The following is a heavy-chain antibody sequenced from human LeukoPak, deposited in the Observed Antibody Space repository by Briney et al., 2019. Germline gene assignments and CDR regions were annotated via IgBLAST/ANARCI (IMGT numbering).Heavy chain of an antibody. Sequence: GGSLRLSCAASGFTFSSYGMSWVRQAPGKGLDWGSAISGSGGSTYYADSVKGRFTISRDNSKNSLYLQMNSLRAEDTAVYYCARDYGAFDYWGQGTLVTVSS. CDR2: ISGSGGST. CDR3: ARDYGAFDY. V-gene: IGHV3-23*01. D-gene: IGHD4-17*01. CDR1: GFTFSSYG. J-gene: IGHJ4*02.